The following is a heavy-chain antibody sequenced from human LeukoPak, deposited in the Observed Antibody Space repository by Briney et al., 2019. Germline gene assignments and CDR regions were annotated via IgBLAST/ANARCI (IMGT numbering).Heavy chain of an antibody. Sequence: SETLSLTCTVSGGSISSSSYYWGWIRQPPGKGLEWIGSIYYSGSTYYNPSLKSRVTISVDTSKNQFSLKLSSVTAADTAVYYCARGGGGMIAAAGTSSYYYYYMDVWGKGTTVTVSS. CDR2: IYYSGST. V-gene: IGHV4-39*07. D-gene: IGHD6-13*01. J-gene: IGHJ6*03. CDR3: ARGGGGMIAAAGTSSYYYYYMDV. CDR1: GGSISSSSYY.